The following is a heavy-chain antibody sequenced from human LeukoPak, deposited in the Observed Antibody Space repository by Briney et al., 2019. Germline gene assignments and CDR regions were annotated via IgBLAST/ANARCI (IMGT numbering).Heavy chain of an antibody. D-gene: IGHD2-15*01. CDR3: AKAGAVVVVAAKYFDY. V-gene: IGHV3-23*01. CDR1: GFTFSTYD. Sequence: GGSLRLSCAASGFTFSTYDMSWVRQAPGKGLERVSAISGSGGSTFYADSVKGRFTISRDNAKNTLYLQMNSLRAEDTAVYYCAKAGAVVVVAAKYFDYWGQGTLVTVSS. CDR2: ISGSGGST. J-gene: IGHJ4*02.